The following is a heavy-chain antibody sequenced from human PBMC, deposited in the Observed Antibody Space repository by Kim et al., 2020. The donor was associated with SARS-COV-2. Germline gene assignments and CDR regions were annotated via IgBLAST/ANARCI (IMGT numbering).Heavy chain of an antibody. V-gene: IGHV3-23*01. CDR3: AKSGSTSCYVDCWFDP. D-gene: IGHD2-2*01. J-gene: IGHJ5*02. Sequence: SVKGRCTISRDNSKNTLYLQMNSLRAEDTAVYYCAKSGSTSCYVDCWFDPWGQGTLVTVSS.